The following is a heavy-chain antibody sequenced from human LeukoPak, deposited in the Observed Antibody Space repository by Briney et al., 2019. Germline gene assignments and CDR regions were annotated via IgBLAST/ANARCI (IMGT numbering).Heavy chain of an antibody. Sequence: GGSLRLSCAASRFTFSRYGMHWVRQAPGKGLEWVSVIYSGGSTYYADSVKGRFTISRDNSKNTLYLQMNSLRAEDTAVYYCAKESPYYYDSSGYSAFDIWGQGTMVTVSS. V-gene: IGHV3-NL1*01. CDR3: AKESPYYYDSSGYSAFDI. D-gene: IGHD3-22*01. CDR1: RFTFSRYG. J-gene: IGHJ3*02. CDR2: IYSGGST.